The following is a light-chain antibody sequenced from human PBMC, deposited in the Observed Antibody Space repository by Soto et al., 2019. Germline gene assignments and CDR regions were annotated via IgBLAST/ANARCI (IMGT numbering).Light chain of an antibody. CDR2: GAS. CDR1: QSVSSSN. Sequence: EIVLTQSPGTLSLSPGERATLSCRASQSVSSSNLAWYQQKPGQAPRLLIYGASSRATGIPDRFSGSGSGTDFTLTISRLEPEDFGVYYCQQYSSSTSTFGQGTKLEIK. V-gene: IGKV3-20*01. CDR3: QQYSSSTST. J-gene: IGKJ2*01.